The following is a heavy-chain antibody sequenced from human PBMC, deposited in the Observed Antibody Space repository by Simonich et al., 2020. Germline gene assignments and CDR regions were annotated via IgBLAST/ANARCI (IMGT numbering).Heavy chain of an antibody. CDR3: AKRSGVSITGTFDY. Sequence: EVQLVESGGGLVQPGGSLRLSCAASGFTFSSYWMSWVRQAPGKGLEWVANIKQDGSEKYYVDSVKGRFTIARDNAKNSLYLQMNSMRAEETAVYYCAKRSGVSITGTFDYWGQGTLVTVSS. V-gene: IGHV3-7*03. CDR2: IKQDGSEK. CDR1: GFTFSSYW. J-gene: IGHJ4*02. D-gene: IGHD1-7*01.